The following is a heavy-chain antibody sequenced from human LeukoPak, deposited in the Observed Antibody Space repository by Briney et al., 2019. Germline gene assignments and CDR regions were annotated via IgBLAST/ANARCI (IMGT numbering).Heavy chain of an antibody. V-gene: IGHV4-61*02. D-gene: IGHD3-22*01. CDR1: GDSISGNFYF. CDR2: IYASGAA. CDR3: ARESVYYHGPFDP. J-gene: IGHJ5*02. Sequence: PSETLSLTCTVSGDSISGNFYFWSWIRQTAGKGLEWIGRIYASGAASYNPSLKSRVTISVDTSKNQYFLKLKSVTAADTAVYYCARESVYYHGPFDPWGQGTRVIVSS.